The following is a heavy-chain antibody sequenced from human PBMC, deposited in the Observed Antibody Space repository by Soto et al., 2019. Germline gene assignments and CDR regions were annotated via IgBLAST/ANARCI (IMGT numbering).Heavy chain of an antibody. Sequence: GGSLRLSCAASGFTFSSYAMSWVRQAPGKGLEWVSAISGSGGSTYYATAYAASVKGRFTISRDDSKNTAYLQMNSLKTEDTAVYYCTSLPLSGPYYFDYWGQGTLVTVSS. CDR1: GFTFSSYA. CDR3: TSLPLSGPYYFDY. V-gene: IGHV3-23*01. CDR2: ISGSGGST. J-gene: IGHJ4*02. D-gene: IGHD6-19*01.